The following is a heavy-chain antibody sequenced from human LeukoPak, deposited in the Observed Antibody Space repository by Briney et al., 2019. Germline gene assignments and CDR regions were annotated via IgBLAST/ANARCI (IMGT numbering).Heavy chain of an antibody. CDR3: AKGATVTTWYWFDP. CDR2: ISGSGGST. J-gene: IGHJ5*02. CDR1: GFTFSSYS. V-gene: IGHV3-23*01. Sequence: GGSLRLSCAASGFTFSSYSMNWVRQAPGKGLEWVSAISGSGGSTYYADSVKGRFTISRDNSKNTLYLQMNSLRAEDTAVYYCAKGATVTTWYWFDPWGQGTLVTVSS. D-gene: IGHD4-11*01.